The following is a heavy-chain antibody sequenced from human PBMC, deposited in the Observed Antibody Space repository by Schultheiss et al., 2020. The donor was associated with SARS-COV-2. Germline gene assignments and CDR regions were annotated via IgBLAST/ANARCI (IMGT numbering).Heavy chain of an antibody. CDR3: ARGAAAGLYYYYYYGMDV. V-gene: IGHV3-30*04. CDR1: GFTFSSYA. J-gene: IGHJ6*02. Sequence: GGSLRLSCAASGFTFSSYAMHWVRQAPGKGLEWVAVISYDGSNKYYVDSVKGRFTISRDNSKNTLYLQMNSLRVEDTAVYYCARGAAAGLYYYYYYGMDVWGQGTTVTVSS. CDR2: ISYDGSNK. D-gene: IGHD6-13*01.